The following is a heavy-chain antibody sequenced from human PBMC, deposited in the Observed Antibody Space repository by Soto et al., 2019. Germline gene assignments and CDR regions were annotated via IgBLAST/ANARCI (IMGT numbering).Heavy chain of an antibody. Sequence: ASVKVSCKASGYTFTGYYMHWVRQAPGQGLEWMGWINTNSGGTNYAQKIQGWVTMTRDTSFITAYLELIRRISSDKAAFYCSRTPPYCDYEIVDYYYGMDVWGQGTTVTVSS. D-gene: IGHD4-17*01. CDR2: INTNSGGT. CDR3: SRTPPYCDYEIVDYYYGMDV. V-gene: IGHV1-2*04. J-gene: IGHJ6*02. CDR1: GYTFTGYY.